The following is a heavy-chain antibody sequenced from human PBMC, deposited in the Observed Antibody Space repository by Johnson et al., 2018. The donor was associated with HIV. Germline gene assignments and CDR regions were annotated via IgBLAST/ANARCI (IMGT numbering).Heavy chain of an antibody. CDR2: IKQDGSEK. J-gene: IGHJ3*02. CDR3: AKDTLLGSGFDI. Sequence: VQLVESGGGVVQPGGSLRLSCAASRFTVSSNYMSWVRQAPGKGLEWVANIKQDGSEKTYVDSVKGRFTISIDNAKNSLYLQMNSLRAEDTALYYCAKDTLLGSGFDIWGQGTMVTVSS. V-gene: IGHV3-7*05. CDR1: RFTVSSNY. D-gene: IGHD3-3*02.